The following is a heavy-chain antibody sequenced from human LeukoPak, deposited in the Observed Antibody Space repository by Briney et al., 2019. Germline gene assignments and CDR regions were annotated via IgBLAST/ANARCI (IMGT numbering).Heavy chain of an antibody. CDR2: IGSSGGST. V-gene: IGHV3-23*01. J-gene: IGHJ3*01. Sequence: GGSLRLSCAASGFNFITAAMTWVRQAPGKGLEWVSLIGSSGGSTCYADSVKGRFTISRDNSNHTLSLQMNSLRVEDTAIYYCVKDIQLSTWGLGTMVTVSS. D-gene: IGHD5-24*01. CDR1: GFNFITAA. CDR3: VKDIQLST.